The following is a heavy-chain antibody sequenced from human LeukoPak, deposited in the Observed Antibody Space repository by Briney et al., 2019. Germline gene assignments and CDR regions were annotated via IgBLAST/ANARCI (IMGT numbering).Heavy chain of an antibody. CDR1: GGSISSRSYY. Sequence: PSETLSLTCMVSGGSISSRSYYWGWIRQPPEKGLEWIGSIHYSGNTYYNPTLKSRVTTSVDTSKNQFSLKLSSVTAADTAVYYCAKPSENYCSGGSCYSAFDYWGQGTLVTVSS. V-gene: IGHV4-39*07. D-gene: IGHD2-15*01. CDR2: IHYSGNT. J-gene: IGHJ4*02. CDR3: AKPSENYCSGGSCYSAFDY.